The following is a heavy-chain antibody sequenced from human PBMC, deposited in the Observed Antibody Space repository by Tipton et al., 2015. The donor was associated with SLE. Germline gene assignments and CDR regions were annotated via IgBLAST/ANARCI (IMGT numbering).Heavy chain of an antibody. D-gene: IGHD3-22*01. CDR2: INHSGST. J-gene: IGHJ4*02. Sequence: TLSLTCAVYGGSFSGYYWSWIRQPPGKGLEWIGEINHSGSTSYNPSLKSRVTISVDTSKNQFSLKLSSVTAADTAVYYCAASYYDSSGYYYSFDYWGQGTLVTVSS. CDR3: AASYYDSSGYYYSFDY. CDR1: GGSFSGYY. V-gene: IGHV4-34*01.